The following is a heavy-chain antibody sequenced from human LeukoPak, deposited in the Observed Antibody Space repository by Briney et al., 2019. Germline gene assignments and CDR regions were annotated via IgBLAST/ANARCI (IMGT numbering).Heavy chain of an antibody. V-gene: IGHV3-21*01. D-gene: IGHD6-19*01. Sequence: GGSLRLSCAASGFTFSSYSMNWVRQAPGKGLEWVSSISSSSYIYYADSVKGRFTISRDNAKNSLYLQMNSLRAEDTAVYYCASAVAGPNRPLDYWGQGTLVTVSS. CDR3: ASAVAGPNRPLDY. CDR1: GFTFSSYS. J-gene: IGHJ4*02. CDR2: ISSSSYI.